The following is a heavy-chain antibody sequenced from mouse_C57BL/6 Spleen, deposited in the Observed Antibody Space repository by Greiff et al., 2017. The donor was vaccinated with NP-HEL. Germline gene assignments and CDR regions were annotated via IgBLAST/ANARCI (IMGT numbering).Heavy chain of an antibody. CDR3: ARDRPYEYDGFAY. J-gene: IGHJ3*01. CDR1: GYSITSGYY. V-gene: IGHV3-6*01. CDR2: ISYDGSN. Sequence: EVKLEESGPGLVKPSQSLSLTCSVTGYSITSGYYWNWIRQFPGNKLEWMGYISYDGSNNYNPSLKNRISITRDTSKNQFFLKLNSVTTEDTATYYCARDRPYEYDGFAYWGQGTLVTVSA. D-gene: IGHD2-4*01.